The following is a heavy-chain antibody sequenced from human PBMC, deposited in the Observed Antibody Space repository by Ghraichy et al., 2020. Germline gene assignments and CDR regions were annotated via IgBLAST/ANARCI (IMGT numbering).Heavy chain of an antibody. J-gene: IGHJ6*02. CDR2: TSYDGNNK. CDR3: AKERDSSGYYSFRGDYYGMDV. V-gene: IGHV3-30*18. Sequence: GSLRLSCAASGFTFSRYGMHWVRQAPGKGLEWVAVTSYDGNNKNYADSVKGRFTISRDNSKNTLYLQMNSLRAEDTAVYSCAKERDSSGYYSFRGDYYGMDVWGQGTTVSVSS. CDR1: GFTFSRYG. D-gene: IGHD3-22*01.